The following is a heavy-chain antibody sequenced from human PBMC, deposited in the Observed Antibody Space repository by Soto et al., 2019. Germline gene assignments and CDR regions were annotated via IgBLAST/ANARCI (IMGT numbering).Heavy chain of an antibody. CDR1: RCTFKSVSYS. J-gene: IGHJ4*02. V-gene: IGHV4-61*01. D-gene: IGHD3-16*01. CDR2: VYHTGRT. CDR3: AGGFAYLDS. Sequence: SEIRSRTCPVSRCTFKSVSYSWSWIRQPPGKGLEWIGYVYHTGRTSYNPSLKSRVSISMDTSKNQFSLNLDSVTAADTAVYCCAGGFAYLDSRGRGTLVIGFS.